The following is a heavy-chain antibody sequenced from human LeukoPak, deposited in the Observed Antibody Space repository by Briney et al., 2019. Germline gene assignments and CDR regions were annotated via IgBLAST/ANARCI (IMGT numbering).Heavy chain of an antibody. CDR3: ARGDDYGDYQDDY. Sequence: GGSLRLSCAASGFTFSSYWMSWVRQAPGKGLEWVANIKQDGSEKYYVDSVKGRFTISRDNAKNSLYLQMNSLRAEDTAVYYCARGDDYGDYQDDYWGQGTLVTVSS. CDR1: GFTFSSYW. V-gene: IGHV3-7*01. CDR2: IKQDGSEK. D-gene: IGHD4-17*01. J-gene: IGHJ4*02.